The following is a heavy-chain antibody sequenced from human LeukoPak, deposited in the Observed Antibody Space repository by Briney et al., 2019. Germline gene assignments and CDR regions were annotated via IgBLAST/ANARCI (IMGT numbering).Heavy chain of an antibody. J-gene: IGHJ6*03. CDR1: DGSISSYY. CDR2: IYYTGST. D-gene: IGHD6-6*01. CDR3: ARGRRGATRPWDKYYYYYYMDV. Sequence: SETLSLTCSVSDGSISSYYWTWIRQPPGKGLEWIGYIYYTGSTNYNPSLKSRVTISLDTSKNQFSLKLRSVTAADTAVYYCARGRRGATRPWDKYYYYYYMDVWGKGTTVTVSS. V-gene: IGHV4-59*12.